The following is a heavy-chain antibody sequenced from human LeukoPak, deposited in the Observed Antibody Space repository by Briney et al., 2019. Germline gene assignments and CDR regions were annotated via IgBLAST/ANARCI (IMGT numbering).Heavy chain of an antibody. CDR1: GYTFT. J-gene: IGHJ6*03. V-gene: IGHV1-46*01. CDR3: ARYYDILTGYNYYYYYMDV. D-gene: IGHD3-9*01. CDR2: INPSGGST. Sequence: ASVKVSCKASGYTFTIHWVRQAPGQGLEWMGIINPSGGSTFYAQKFQGRVTMTRDTSTSTVYMELRSLRSDDTAVYYCARYYDILTGYNYYYYYMDVWGKGTTVTVSS.